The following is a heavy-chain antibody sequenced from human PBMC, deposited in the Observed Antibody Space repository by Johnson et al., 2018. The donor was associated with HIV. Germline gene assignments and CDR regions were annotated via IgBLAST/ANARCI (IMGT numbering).Heavy chain of an antibody. J-gene: IGHJ3*02. V-gene: IGHV3-9*01. D-gene: IGHD6-19*01. Sequence: VQLVESGGGLVQPGRSLRLSCAASGFTFDDYAMHWVRQAPGKGLEWVSGISWHSGSIGYADSVKGRFTISRDNSKNTLYLQMNSLRADDTALYYCAVTVHSSGWYGGDDAFDIWGQGTMVTVSS. CDR1: GFTFDDYA. CDR3: AVTVHSSGWYGGDDAFDI. CDR2: ISWHSGSI.